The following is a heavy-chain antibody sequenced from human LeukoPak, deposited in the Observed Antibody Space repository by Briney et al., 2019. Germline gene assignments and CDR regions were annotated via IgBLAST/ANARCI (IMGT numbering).Heavy chain of an antibody. CDR3: ARYPVESPRLDAFDI. D-gene: IGHD1-1*01. J-gene: IGHJ3*02. Sequence: ASVSVLHKVSGYTFPDCYVHCMRQAPGQGLEWMAWINPNSGGTHYAQKFQGRVTMTRDKSISAAYMELSRLRSDDTAVYYCARYPVESPRLDAFDIWGGNRTVTVSS. CDR2: INPNSGGT. CDR1: GYTFPDCY. V-gene: IGHV1-2*02.